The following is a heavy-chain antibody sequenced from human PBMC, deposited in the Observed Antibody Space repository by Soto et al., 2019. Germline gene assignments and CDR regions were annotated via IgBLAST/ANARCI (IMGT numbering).Heavy chain of an antibody. CDR3: ARDRNIVATIYNYYGMDV. V-gene: IGHV1-69*13. CDR1: GGTFSSYA. CDR2: IIPIFGTA. J-gene: IGHJ6*02. Sequence: GASGKVSCEDSGGTFSSYAITWVRQAPGQGLEWMGGIIPIFGTANYAQKFPGRVTSTADESTSTAYMEPSSLRSEDTAVYYCARDRNIVATIYNYYGMDVWGQRTTVPAYS. D-gene: IGHD5-12*01.